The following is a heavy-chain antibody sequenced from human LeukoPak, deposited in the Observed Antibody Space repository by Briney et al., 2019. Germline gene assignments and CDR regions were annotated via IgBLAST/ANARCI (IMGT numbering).Heavy chain of an antibody. CDR2: ISSSSSTM. CDR1: GFTFSTCS. CDR3: AKGVVVVAASYYYMDV. Sequence: GGSLRLSCAASGFTFSTCSMNWVRQAPGKGLEWVSDISSSSSTMYYADSVKGRFTISRDNAKNTLFLQMNGLRAEDTAVYYCAKGVVVVAASYYYMDVWGKGTTVTVSS. D-gene: IGHD2-15*01. J-gene: IGHJ6*03. V-gene: IGHV3-48*01.